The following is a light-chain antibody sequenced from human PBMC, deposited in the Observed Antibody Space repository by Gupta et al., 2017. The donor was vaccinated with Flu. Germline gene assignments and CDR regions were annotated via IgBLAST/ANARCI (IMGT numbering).Light chain of an antibody. Sequence: DIQMTHSPSSLSASVGDRVTITCRASQSISSYLNWYQQKPGKAPKLLIHAASSLQSGVTSRFSGSGSGTDFTLTISSLQPEDFATYYCQQSYSTPLTFGGGTKVEIK. CDR3: QQSYSTPLT. V-gene: IGKV1-39*01. CDR1: QSISSY. J-gene: IGKJ4*01. CDR2: AAS.